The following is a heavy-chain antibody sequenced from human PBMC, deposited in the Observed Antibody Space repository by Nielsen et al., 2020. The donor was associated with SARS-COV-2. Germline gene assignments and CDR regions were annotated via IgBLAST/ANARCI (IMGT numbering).Heavy chain of an antibody. CDR3: ARGDLVVVPSPILGLGPFFYYFYLDV. CDR2: TSYSGGT. V-gene: IGHV4-31*03. Sequence: SETLSLTCTVSGGSITSGRFYWTWIRQRPGKGLEWIGCTSYSGGTYYNPSLKSRLSLSLDRSENHFSLQLSSLTAADTAVYYCARGDLVVVPSPILGLGPFFYYFYLDVWGKGTTVIVSS. CDR1: GGSITSGRFY. D-gene: IGHD2-2*01. J-gene: IGHJ6*03.